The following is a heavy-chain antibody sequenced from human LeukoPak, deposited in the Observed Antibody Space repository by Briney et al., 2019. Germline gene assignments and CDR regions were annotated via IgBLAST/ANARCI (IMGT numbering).Heavy chain of an antibody. J-gene: IGHJ5*02. D-gene: IGHD6-13*01. V-gene: IGHV4-39*02. CDR3: ARGVRIAASGTWFDP. CDR2: IFYTGST. Sequence: SETLSLTCSVSSGSISSPLHYWGWIRQPPGKGLEWIGSIFYTGSTYYNPSLKSRVTISLDTSKNHFSPRLTSVTAADTAVYYCARGVRIAASGTWFDPWGQGTLVTVSS. CDR1: SGSISSPLHY.